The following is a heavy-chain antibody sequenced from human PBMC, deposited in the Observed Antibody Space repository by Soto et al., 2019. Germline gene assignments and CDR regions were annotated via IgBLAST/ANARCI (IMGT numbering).Heavy chain of an antibody. Sequence: SETLSLTCTVSGGSISSYYWSWIRQPPGKGLEWIGYIYYSGSTNYNPSLKSRVTISVDTSKNQFSLKLSSVTAADTAVYYCARGITGTTCDYWGQGTLVTVSS. V-gene: IGHV4-59*01. CDR1: GGSISSYY. CDR3: ARGITGTTCDY. J-gene: IGHJ4*02. CDR2: IYYSGST. D-gene: IGHD1-7*01.